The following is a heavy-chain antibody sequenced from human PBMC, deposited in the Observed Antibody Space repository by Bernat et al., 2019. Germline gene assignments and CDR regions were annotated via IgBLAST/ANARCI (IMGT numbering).Heavy chain of an antibody. CDR2: VSSDGHTK. J-gene: IGHJ4*02. V-gene: IGHV3-30*18. CDR1: GFSFSTYG. D-gene: IGHD6-25*01. CDR3: VKEGHSRGYGAYFDS. Sequence: QVQLVESGGGVVQPGRSLRLSCAASGFSFSTYGIQWVRQAPGKGLEWVAVVSSDGHTKIYVDSVKGRFAISRDNSKNTLYLQMNSLIVEDTAVYYCVKEGHSRGYGAYFDSWGQGALVTVSS.